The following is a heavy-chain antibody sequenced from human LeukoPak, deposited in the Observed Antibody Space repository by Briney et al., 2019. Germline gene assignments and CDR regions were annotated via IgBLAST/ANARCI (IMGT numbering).Heavy chain of an antibody. Sequence: SETLSLTCTVSGGSISSSSYYWGWIRQPPGKGLEWIGSIYYSGSTHYNPSLKSRVTISVDTSKNQFSLKLSSVTAADTAVYYCARDSSSWNWFDPWGQGTLVTVSS. CDR2: IYYSGST. D-gene: IGHD6-13*01. CDR3: ARDSSSWNWFDP. V-gene: IGHV4-39*07. CDR1: GGSISSSSYY. J-gene: IGHJ5*02.